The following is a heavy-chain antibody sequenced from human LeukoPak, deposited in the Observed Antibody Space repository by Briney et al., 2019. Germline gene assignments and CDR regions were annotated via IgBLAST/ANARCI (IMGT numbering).Heavy chain of an antibody. CDR3: ANVAPRIVVVSDDAFDI. V-gene: IGHV3-9*01. Sequence: GGSLRLSCAASGFTFDDYAMHWVRQAPGKGLEWVSGISWNSGSIGYADSVKGRFTISRDNAKNSLYLQMNSLRAEDTAVYYCANVAPRIVVVSDDAFDIWGQGTMVTVSS. D-gene: IGHD2-15*01. CDR2: ISWNSGSI. J-gene: IGHJ3*02. CDR1: GFTFDDYA.